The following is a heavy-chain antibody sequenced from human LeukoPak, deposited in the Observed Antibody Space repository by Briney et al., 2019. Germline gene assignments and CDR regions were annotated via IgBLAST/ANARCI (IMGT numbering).Heavy chain of an antibody. Sequence: GGSLRLSCAASGFTFSSYGMHWVRQAPGKGLEWVAVISYDGSNKYYADSVKGRFTISRDNSKNTLYLQMNSLRAEDTAVYYCARDLSSTSSYAMDVWGQGTTVTVSS. D-gene: IGHD2-2*01. J-gene: IGHJ6*02. V-gene: IGHV3-30*03. CDR2: ISYDGSNK. CDR3: ARDLSSTSSYAMDV. CDR1: GFTFSSYG.